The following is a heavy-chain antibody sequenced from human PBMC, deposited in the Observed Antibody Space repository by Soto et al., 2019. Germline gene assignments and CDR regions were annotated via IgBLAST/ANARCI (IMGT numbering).Heavy chain of an antibody. CDR1: GGSISSGGYS. J-gene: IGHJ5*02. D-gene: IGHD5-18*01. CDR3: ACRYGLTPPENWFDP. V-gene: IGHV4-30-2*01. Sequence: PSETLSLTCTVSGGSISSGGYSWSWIRQPPGKGLEWIGYIYHSGSTYYNPSLKSRVAISVDRSKNQFSLKLSSVTAADTAVYYCACRYGLTPPENWFDPWGQGTLVTVSS. CDR2: IYHSGST.